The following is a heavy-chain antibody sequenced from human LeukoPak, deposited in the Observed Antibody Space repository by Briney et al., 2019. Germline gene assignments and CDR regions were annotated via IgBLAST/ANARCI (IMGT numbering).Heavy chain of an antibody. Sequence: GGSLRLSCAASGFTLSSYSMNWVRQAPGKGLEWVSSISSSSDYIYYADSVKGRLTTSRDNAKNSLYLQMNSLRAEDTAVYYCARARYSYTGIIDYWGQGTLVTVSS. CDR2: ISSSSDYI. CDR3: ARARYSYTGIIDY. J-gene: IGHJ4*02. V-gene: IGHV3-21*01. CDR1: GFTLSSYS. D-gene: IGHD5-18*01.